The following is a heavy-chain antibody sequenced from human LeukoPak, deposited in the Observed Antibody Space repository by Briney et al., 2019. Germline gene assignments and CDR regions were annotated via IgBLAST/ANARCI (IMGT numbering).Heavy chain of an antibody. D-gene: IGHD6-6*01. V-gene: IGHV3-74*01. J-gene: IGHJ4*02. Sequence: QPGRSLRLSCAASGFTFSSYWMHWVRQAPGKGLVWVSRINTDGSSTSYADSVKGRFTISRDNANNTLYLQMNSLRAEDTAVYYCAREHSSSSSHGFDYWGQGTLVTVSS. CDR2: INTDGSST. CDR1: GFTFSSYW. CDR3: AREHSSSSSHGFDY.